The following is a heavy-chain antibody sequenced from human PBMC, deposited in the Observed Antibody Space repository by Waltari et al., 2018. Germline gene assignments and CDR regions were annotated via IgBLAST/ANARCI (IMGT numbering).Heavy chain of an antibody. CDR3: ARASSYPPLDY. V-gene: IGHV4-34*01. CDR1: GGSFSGYY. Sequence: QVQLQQWGAGLLKPSETLSLTCAVYGGSFSGYYWSWIRQPPGKGLEWIGEINHSGSTTYNPSLKSRGTISVDTSKNQFSLKLSSVTAADTAVYYCARASSYPPLDYWGQGTLVTVSS. CDR2: INHSGST. J-gene: IGHJ4*02.